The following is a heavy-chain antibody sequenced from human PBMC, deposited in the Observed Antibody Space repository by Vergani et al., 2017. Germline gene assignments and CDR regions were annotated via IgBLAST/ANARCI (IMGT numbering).Heavy chain of an antibody. D-gene: IGHD3-10*01. V-gene: IGHV4-59*01. CDR3: ARGIVGGSGTLNWFDP. J-gene: IGHJ5*02. Sequence: QVQLQESGPGLVKPSQTLSLTCTVSGGSISSYYWSWIRQPPGNGLEWIGYIYYSGSTNYNPSLKSRVTISVDTSKNQFSLKLSSVTAADTAVYYCARGIVGGSGTLNWFDPWGQGTLVTVSS. CDR1: GGSISSYY. CDR2: IYYSGST.